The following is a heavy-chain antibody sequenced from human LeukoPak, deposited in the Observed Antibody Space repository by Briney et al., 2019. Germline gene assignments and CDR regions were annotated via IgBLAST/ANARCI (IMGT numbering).Heavy chain of an antibody. J-gene: IGHJ3*02. V-gene: IGHV3-30-3*01. CDR2: ISYDGSNK. D-gene: IGHD3-22*01. CDR3: ARDTDYDSSGPDAFDI. Sequence: GGSPRLSCTASGFTFSSYATHWVRQAPGKGLEWVAVISYDGSNKYYADSVKGRFTISRDNSKNTLYLQMNSLRAGDTAVYYCARDTDYDSSGPDAFDIWGQGTMVTVSS. CDR1: GFTFSSYA.